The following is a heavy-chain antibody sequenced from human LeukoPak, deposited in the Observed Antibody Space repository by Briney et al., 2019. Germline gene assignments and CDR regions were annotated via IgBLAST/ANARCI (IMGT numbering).Heavy chain of an antibody. D-gene: IGHD3-16*02. V-gene: IGHV1-69*04. CDR2: IIPILGIA. J-gene: IGHJ4*02. CDR3: ATQTYMITFGGVIVSPDY. Sequence: SVKVSCKASGGTFSSYAISWVRQAPGQGLEWMGRIIPILGIANYAQKFQGRVTITADKSTSTAYMELSSLRSEDTAVYYCATQTYMITFGGVIVSPDYWGQGTLVTVSS. CDR1: GGTFSSYA.